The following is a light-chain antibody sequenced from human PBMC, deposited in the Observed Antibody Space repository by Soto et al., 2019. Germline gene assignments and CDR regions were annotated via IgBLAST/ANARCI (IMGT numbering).Light chain of an antibody. V-gene: IGKV3-20*01. CDR1: QTVTNDY. CDR3: QQYGFSPIS. J-gene: IGKJ5*01. Sequence: EIVLTQSPGTLSLSPGERATLSCRASQTVTNDYVAWYQQKDGQAPRLLIYDASTRATGIPDRFSGSGSGPEYTLTISRLEPEDFAVYSCQQYGFSPISFGQGTRLE. CDR2: DAS.